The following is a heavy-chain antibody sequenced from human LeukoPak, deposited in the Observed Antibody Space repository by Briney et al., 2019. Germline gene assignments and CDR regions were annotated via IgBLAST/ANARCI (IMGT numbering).Heavy chain of an antibody. V-gene: IGHV1-8*02. CDR3: VRTPPNWGFDY. J-gene: IGHJ4*02. CDR2: MSPNSGDT. CDR1: GYTFTSYT. D-gene: IGHD7-27*01. Sequence: VASVKVSCKASGYTFTSYTMHWVRQATGQGLEWLGWMSPNSGDTGYAQKFQGRVTMTSDSSISTAYMELSSLRSEDTAIYYCVRTPPNWGFDYWGQGTLVTVSS.